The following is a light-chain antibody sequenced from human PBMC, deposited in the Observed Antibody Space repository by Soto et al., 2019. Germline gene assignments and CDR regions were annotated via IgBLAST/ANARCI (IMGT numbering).Light chain of an antibody. CDR1: QSVSSSY. J-gene: IGKJ4*01. Sequence: EIGLTQSPGTLSLSPGERATLSCRASQSVSSSYLAWYQQKPGQAPRVLIYGASSRATGIPDRFSGSGSGTDFTLTISRLEPEDFAVYYCQQSGCSLTFGGGTKVEIK. V-gene: IGKV3-20*01. CDR2: GAS. CDR3: QQSGCSLT.